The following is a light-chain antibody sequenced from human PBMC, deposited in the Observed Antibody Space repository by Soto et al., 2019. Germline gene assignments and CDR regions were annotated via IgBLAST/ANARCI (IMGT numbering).Light chain of an antibody. J-gene: IGKJ5*01. CDR2: SAS. CDR3: QQPNSYPIT. V-gene: IGKV1-9*01. CDR1: QGISSY. Sequence: DIQFNQSPSFLSASVGARVTITCRASQGISSYLAWYQQKPGKXPKXXIYSASSLQSGVPSRFSGSGSGTELTLTISSLQPEDFATYYCQQPNSYPITFGQGTRLEIK.